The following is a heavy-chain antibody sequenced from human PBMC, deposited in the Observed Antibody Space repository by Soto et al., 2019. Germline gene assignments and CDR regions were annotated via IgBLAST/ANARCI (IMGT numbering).Heavy chain of an antibody. J-gene: IGHJ4*02. D-gene: IGHD5-12*01. CDR2: ISSTSTT. CDR3: ARGYSFTYGFDY. Sequence: PGGSLRLSCAASGFSFSNYEMNWVRQAPGKGLEWVPFISSTSTTYYADSVKGRFTFSRDNAKNSLSLQMNSLRAEDTAVYYCARGYSFTYGFDYWGQGTLVTVSS. V-gene: IGHV3-48*03. CDR1: GFSFSNYE.